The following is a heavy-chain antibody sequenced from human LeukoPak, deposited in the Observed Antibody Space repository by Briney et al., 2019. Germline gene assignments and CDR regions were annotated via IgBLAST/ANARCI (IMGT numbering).Heavy chain of an antibody. D-gene: IGHD6-13*01. CDR1: GGTFSSYA. V-gene: IGHV1-69*06. CDR2: IIPIFGTA. Sequence: SVKVSCKASGGTFSSYAISWVRQAPGQGLEWMGGIIPIFGTANYAQKFQGRVTVTADKSTSTAYMELSSLRSEDTAVYYCARGSSSSWYFYYYYYMDVWGKGTTVTVSS. J-gene: IGHJ6*03. CDR3: ARGSSSSWYFYYYYYMDV.